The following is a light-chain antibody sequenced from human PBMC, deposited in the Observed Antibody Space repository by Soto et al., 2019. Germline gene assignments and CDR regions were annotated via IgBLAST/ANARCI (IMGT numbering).Light chain of an antibody. CDR1: QSVSSN. CDR3: QQSNNWYT. Sequence: EIVMTQSPATLSVSPGERATLSCRASQSVSSNLAWYQQKPGQAPRLLIYGASTRATGIPARFSGSGSGTEFTLTISSLQSEDFAVYYWQQSNNWYTFGQGTKLEIK. V-gene: IGKV3-15*01. J-gene: IGKJ2*01. CDR2: GAS.